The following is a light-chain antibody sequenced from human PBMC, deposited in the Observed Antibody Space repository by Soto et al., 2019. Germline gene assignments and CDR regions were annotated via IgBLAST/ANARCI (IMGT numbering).Light chain of an antibody. CDR2: GAS. CDR3: QQYNNWPPVT. J-gene: IGKJ2*01. Sequence: EIVMTQSPATLSVSPGERATLSCRASQSVSSNLAWYQQKPGQAPRLLIYGASTRATGIPARFTGSGSGTEFTLTISILQSEDFAVYYCQQYNNWPPVTFGQGTKLEIK. CDR1: QSVSSN. V-gene: IGKV3-15*01.